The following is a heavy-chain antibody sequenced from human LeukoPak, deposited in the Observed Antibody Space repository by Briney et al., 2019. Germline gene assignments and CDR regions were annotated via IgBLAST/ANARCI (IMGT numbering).Heavy chain of an antibody. CDR1: GFTFSSYG. V-gene: IGHV3-30*18. Sequence: GRSLRLSCAASGFTFSSYGMHWVRQAPGKGLEWVAVISYDGSYKYYADSVKGRFTISRDNSKNTLYLEMNSLRAEDTAVYHCAKERVYYLYYGMDVWGQGTTVTVSS. J-gene: IGHJ6*02. D-gene: IGHD3-10*01. CDR3: AKERVYYLYYGMDV. CDR2: ISYDGSYK.